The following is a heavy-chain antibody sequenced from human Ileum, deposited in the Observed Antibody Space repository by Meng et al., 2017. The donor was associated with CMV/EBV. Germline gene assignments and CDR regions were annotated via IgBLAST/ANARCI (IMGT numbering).Heavy chain of an antibody. CDR1: GDSISSGDYF. V-gene: IGHV4-39*07. Sequence: QLPLAEAGPGLVKPSETLALTCTVSGDSISSGDYFWGWIRQPPKGLEWVASITYSGTTYYNPSLKSRVTMSVDTSKNQFSLKLNSVTAADTAVYYCVRASITMIDYWGQGTLVTVFS. J-gene: IGHJ4*02. D-gene: IGHD3-22*01. CDR3: VRASITMIDY. CDR2: ITYSGTT.